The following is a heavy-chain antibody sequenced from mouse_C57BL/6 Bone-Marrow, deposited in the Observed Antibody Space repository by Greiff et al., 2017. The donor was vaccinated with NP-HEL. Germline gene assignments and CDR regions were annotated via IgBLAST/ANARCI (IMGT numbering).Heavy chain of an antibody. V-gene: IGHV14-4*01. CDR2: IDPENGDT. CDR1: GFNIKDDY. CDR3: TTYYCDPY. J-gene: IGHJ3*01. Sequence: EVQLQQSGAELVRPGASVKLSCTASGFNIKDDYMHWVKQRPEQGLEWIGWIDPENGDTEYASKFQGKATITADTSSNTAYLQLSSLTSEDTAVYYCTTYYCDPYWGQGTLVTVSA. D-gene: IGHD1-1*01.